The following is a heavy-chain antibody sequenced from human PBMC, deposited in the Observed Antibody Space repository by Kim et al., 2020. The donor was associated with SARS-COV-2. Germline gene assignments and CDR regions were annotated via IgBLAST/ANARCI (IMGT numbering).Heavy chain of an antibody. CDR3: ARGRIHFDY. D-gene: IGHD3-10*01. CDR2: GST. V-gene: IGHV4-31*02. Sequence: GSTYYNPYLKSRVTISVDTSKNQFSLKLSSVTAADTAVYYCARGRIHFDYWGQGTLVTVSS. J-gene: IGHJ4*02.